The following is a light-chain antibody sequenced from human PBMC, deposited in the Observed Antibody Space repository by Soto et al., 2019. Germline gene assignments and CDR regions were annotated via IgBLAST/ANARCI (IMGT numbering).Light chain of an antibody. CDR2: GAS. Sequence: IQRTQSPSSLSASVGDRVTITCRASQSISSYLAWYQQKRGQAPRFLIYGASSRATGIPDRFSGSGSGTEFTLTISSLQPDDFATYYCQHYNSYSEAFGQRSKVDIK. J-gene: IGKJ1*01. CDR3: QHYNSYSEA. CDR1: QSISSY. V-gene: IGKV1-5*01.